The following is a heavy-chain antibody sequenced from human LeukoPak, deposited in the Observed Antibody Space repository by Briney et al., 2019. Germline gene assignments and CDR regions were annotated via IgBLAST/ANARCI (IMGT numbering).Heavy chain of an antibody. D-gene: IGHD3-9*01. CDR2: IYYSGST. J-gene: IGHJ4*02. Sequence: SETLSLTCTVSGGSISSSSYYWGWIRQPPGKGLEWIGSIYYSGSTYYNPSLKSRVTISVDTSKNQFSLKLSSVTAADTAVYYCARQLRYFGWSPPFGWGQGTLVTVSS. V-gene: IGHV4-39*01. CDR1: GGSISSSSYY. CDR3: ARQLRYFGWSPPFG.